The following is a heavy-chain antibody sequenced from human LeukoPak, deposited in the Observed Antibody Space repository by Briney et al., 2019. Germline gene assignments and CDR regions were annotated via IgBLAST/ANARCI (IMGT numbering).Heavy chain of an antibody. CDR3: ARGLPRKIFGVVRRGYYYGMDV. D-gene: IGHD3-3*01. V-gene: IGHV3-48*01. Sequence: GSLRLSCAASGFTFSSYSMNWVRQAPGKGLEWVSYISSSSSTIYYADSVKGRFTISRDNAKNSLYLQMNSLRAEDTAVYYCARGLPRKIFGVVRRGYYYGMDVWGQGTTVTVSS. CDR2: ISSSSSTI. J-gene: IGHJ6*02. CDR1: GFTFSSYS.